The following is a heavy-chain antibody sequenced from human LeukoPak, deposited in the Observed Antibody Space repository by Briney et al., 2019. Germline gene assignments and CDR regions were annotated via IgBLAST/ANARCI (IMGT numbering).Heavy chain of an antibody. V-gene: IGHV3-30*18. CDR3: AKDRETTASGTFDY. Sequence: GGSLRLSCSASGFTFSSYNMKWVRQAPGKGLEWVAGISEDGINKYYADSVKARFTISRDNSNNTLFLQMNNLRADDTAVYYCAKDRETTASGTFDYWGQGALVTVSS. D-gene: IGHD6-13*01. CDR2: ISEDGINK. J-gene: IGHJ4*02. CDR1: GFTFSSYN.